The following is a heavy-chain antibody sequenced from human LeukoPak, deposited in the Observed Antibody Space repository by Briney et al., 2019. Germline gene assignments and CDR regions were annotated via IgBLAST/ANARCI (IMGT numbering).Heavy chain of an antibody. V-gene: IGHV1-69*06. CDR1: GGTFSSYA. Sequence: SVKVSCKASGGTFSSYATSWVRQAPGQGLEWMGGIISIFDTANYAQKFQGRVTITADKSTSTAYMELSSLRSEDTAVYYCASLDCSNTSCYDYWGQGTLVTVSS. CDR3: ASLDCSNTSCYDY. J-gene: IGHJ4*02. D-gene: IGHD2-2*01. CDR2: IISIFDTA.